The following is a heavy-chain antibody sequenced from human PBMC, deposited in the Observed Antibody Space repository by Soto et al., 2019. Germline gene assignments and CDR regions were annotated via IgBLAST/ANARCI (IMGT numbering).Heavy chain of an antibody. CDR3: AKGVFYCSSGNYQRALGY. Sequence: GGSLRLSCAASGFTFSNYAMGWVRQAPGKGLEWVSAISGGGGTTYYADSVKGRFTISRDNSKNTLYLQTNSLRAEDTAVYYCAKGVFYCSSGNYQRALGYWGQGTLVTVSS. V-gene: IGHV3-23*01. D-gene: IGHD2-15*01. CDR1: GFTFSNYA. J-gene: IGHJ4*02. CDR2: ISGGGGTT.